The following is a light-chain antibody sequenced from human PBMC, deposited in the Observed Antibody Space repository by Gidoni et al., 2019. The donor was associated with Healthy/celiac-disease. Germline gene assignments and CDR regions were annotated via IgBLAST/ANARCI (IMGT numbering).Light chain of an antibody. CDR3: HQLNSYPLT. CDR2: AAS. CDR1: QGISSY. J-gene: IGKJ4*01. Sequence: IQLTQPPSSLSAAVVDRVTTTCRASQGISSYLAWYQQQPGKDPKHLLYAASTLQSGGPSGFSGGGSGTAFTLTISSLQPEDFATYNCHQLNSYPLTFGGGTKVEIK. V-gene: IGKV1-9*01.